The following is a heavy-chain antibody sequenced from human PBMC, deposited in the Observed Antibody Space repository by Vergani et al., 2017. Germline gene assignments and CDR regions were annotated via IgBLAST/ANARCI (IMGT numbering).Heavy chain of an antibody. D-gene: IGHD6-13*01. CDR2: IYSGGST. Sequence: EVQLVETGGGLIQPGGSLRLSCGASGLIVSSNYMSWVRQAPGKGLEWVSVIYSGGSTHYADSVKGRFTISRDNSKNTLYLIMNSLRAEDMAVYYCARYSHTWYEYFDYWGQGTLVTVSS. V-gene: IGHV3-53*02. CDR3: ARYSHTWYEYFDY. J-gene: IGHJ4*02. CDR1: GLIVSSNY.